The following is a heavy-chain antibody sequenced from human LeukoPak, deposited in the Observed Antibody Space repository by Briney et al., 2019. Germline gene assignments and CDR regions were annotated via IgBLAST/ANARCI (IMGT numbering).Heavy chain of an antibody. CDR1: GGSNSSGSYY. J-gene: IGHJ5*02. CDR3: ARDGPALDP. CDR2: IYTSGST. V-gene: IGHV4-61*02. Sequence: SETLSLTCTVSGGSNSSGSYYWSWIRQPAGKGLEWIGRIYTSGSTNYNPSLKSRVTISVGTSKNQFSLKLSSVTAADTAVYYCARDGPALDPWGQGTLVTVSS.